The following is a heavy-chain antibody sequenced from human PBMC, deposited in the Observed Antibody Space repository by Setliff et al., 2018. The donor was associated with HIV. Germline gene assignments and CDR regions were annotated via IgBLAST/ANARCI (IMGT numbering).Heavy chain of an antibody. CDR2: ISAYNGNT. Sequence: ASVKVSCKASGYTFTSYGISWVRQAPGQGLEWMGWISAYNGNTNYAQKLQGRVTMTTDTATSRTYMELRSLRSDDTAVYFCARLGSGWSDSYYYAMDIWGQGTTVTVSS. CDR3: ARLGSGWSDSYYYAMDI. D-gene: IGHD6-19*01. V-gene: IGHV1-18*01. CDR1: GYTFTSYG. J-gene: IGHJ6*02.